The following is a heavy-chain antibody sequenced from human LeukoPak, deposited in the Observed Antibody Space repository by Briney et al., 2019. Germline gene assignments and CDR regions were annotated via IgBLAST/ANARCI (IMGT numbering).Heavy chain of an antibody. CDR2: INHSGST. CDR1: GGSFSGYY. V-gene: IGHV4-34*01. Sequence: SSETLSLTCAVYGGSFSGYYWSWIRQPPGKGLEWIGEINHSGSTNYNPSLKSRVTISVDPSKNQFSLKLNSVTAADTAVYYCAKTVAGYWYFDLWGRGTLVTVSS. J-gene: IGHJ2*01. CDR3: AKTVAGYWYFDL. D-gene: IGHD6-19*01.